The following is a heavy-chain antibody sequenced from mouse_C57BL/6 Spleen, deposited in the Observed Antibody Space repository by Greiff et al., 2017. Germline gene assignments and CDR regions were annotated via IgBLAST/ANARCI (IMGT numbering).Heavy chain of an antibody. CDR3: TREDYGSSKRCFDY. D-gene: IGHD1-1*01. Sequence: EVMLVESGEGLVKPGGSLKLSCAASGFTFSSYAMSWVRQTPEKRLEWVAYISSGGDYIYYADTVKGRFTISRDNARNTLYLQMSSLKSEDTAMYYCTREDYGSSKRCFDYWGQGTTLTVSS. V-gene: IGHV5-9-1*02. J-gene: IGHJ2*01. CDR1: GFTFSSYA. CDR2: ISSGGDYI.